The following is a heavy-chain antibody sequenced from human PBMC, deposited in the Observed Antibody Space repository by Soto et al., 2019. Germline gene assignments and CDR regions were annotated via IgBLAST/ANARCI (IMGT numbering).Heavy chain of an antibody. J-gene: IGHJ4*02. CDR2: ISADNGNT. V-gene: IGHV1-18*01. CDR3: ARRGVLPDY. CDR1: GYTFTRYG. D-gene: IGHD3-10*01. Sequence: QVQLVQSGAEVKKPGASVKVSYKTSGYTFTRYGITWVRQAPGQGLEWIGWISADNGNTHYAQNLQGRVTMTTDTSTSTAYMELRSLRSDDTAVYYCARRGVLPDYWGQGTLVTVSS.